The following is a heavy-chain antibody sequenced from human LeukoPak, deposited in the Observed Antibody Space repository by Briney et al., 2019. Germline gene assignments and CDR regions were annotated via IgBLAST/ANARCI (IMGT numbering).Heavy chain of an antibody. J-gene: IGHJ4*02. CDR1: GGSISSSSYY. D-gene: IGHD5-24*01. Sequence: SETLSLTCTVSGGSISSSSYYWGWIRQPPGKGLEWIGRIYTSGSTNYNPSLKSRVTISVDTSKNQFSLKLSSVTAADTAVYYCARDRAFFDYWGQGTLVTVSS. V-gene: IGHV4-39*07. CDR3: ARDRAFFDY. CDR2: IYTSGST.